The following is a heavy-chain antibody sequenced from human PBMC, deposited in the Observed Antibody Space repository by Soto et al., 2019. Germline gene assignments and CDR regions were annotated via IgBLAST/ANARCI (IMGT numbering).Heavy chain of an antibody. J-gene: IGHJ4*02. V-gene: IGHV1-18*01. CDR1: GYTFTSYG. CDR2: ISAHNGNT. D-gene: IGHD1-1*01. CDR3: ARGRYGDY. Sequence: QVHLVQSGAEVKKPGASVKVSCKASGYTFTSYGITWVRQAHGQGLEWLGWISAHNGNTDYAQKLQGRVIVTRDTSTITAYMELRSLISDATAVYYCARGRYGDYWGQGALVTVSS.